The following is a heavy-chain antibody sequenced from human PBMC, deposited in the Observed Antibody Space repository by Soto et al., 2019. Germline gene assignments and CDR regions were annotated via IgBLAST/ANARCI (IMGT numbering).Heavy chain of an antibody. CDR1: GGSISSYY. D-gene: IGHD1-26*01. Sequence: SETLSLTCTVSGGSISSYYWSWIRQPPGKGLEWIGYIYYSGSTNYNPSLKSRVTISVDTSKNQFSLKLSSVTAADTAVYYCARSHLASGSDNWFDPWGQGTLVTVPQ. V-gene: IGHV4-59*01. CDR2: IYYSGST. CDR3: ARSHLASGSDNWFDP. J-gene: IGHJ5*02.